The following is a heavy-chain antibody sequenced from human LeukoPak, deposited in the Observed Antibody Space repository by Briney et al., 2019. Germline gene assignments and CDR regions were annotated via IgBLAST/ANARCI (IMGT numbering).Heavy chain of an antibody. V-gene: IGHV1-69*05. CDR3: ASGGRLRRHYYYYMDV. CDR2: IFPIFGTA. J-gene: IGHJ6*03. Sequence: ASVKVSCKASVGTLSSYAICAVRPAPGQGLEWMGGIFPIFGTAYYAQKFQGRVTITTDESTSTAYIELSRLRAEDTAGYYSASGGRLRRHYYYYMDVWGKGTTVTVSS. D-gene: IGHD3-16*01. CDR1: VGTLSSYA.